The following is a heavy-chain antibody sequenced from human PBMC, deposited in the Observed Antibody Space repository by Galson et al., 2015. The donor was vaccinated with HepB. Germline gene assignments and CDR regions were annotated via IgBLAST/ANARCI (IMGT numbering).Heavy chain of an antibody. Sequence: ETLSLTCAVSGGSISNRNWWNWVRQSPGKGLEWIGEIFHSGDTNYSPSLRSRVTMSVDRSKNQFSLNLNSVAAADTALYYCARGELARGFDSWGQGTLVTVSS. J-gene: IGHJ4*02. D-gene: IGHD1-26*01. CDR2: IFHSGDT. CDR3: ARGELARGFDS. V-gene: IGHV4-4*02. CDR1: GGSISNRNW.